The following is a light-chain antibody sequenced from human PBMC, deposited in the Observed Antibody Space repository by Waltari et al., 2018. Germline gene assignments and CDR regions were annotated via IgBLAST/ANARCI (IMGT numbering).Light chain of an antibody. V-gene: IGKV2D-29*02. CDR2: KVT. CDR3: LQSTKDPWT. CDR1: QSLLHSNGNTY. Sequence: DIVMTQTPLSLPVTPGEPASISCRSSQSLLHSNGNTYLHWYLQKPGHSPRLLIYKVTNREAGVPDRFSGSGSGTDFTMKISRVEHEDVGFYYCLQSTKDPWTFGQGTKVEIK. J-gene: IGKJ1*01.